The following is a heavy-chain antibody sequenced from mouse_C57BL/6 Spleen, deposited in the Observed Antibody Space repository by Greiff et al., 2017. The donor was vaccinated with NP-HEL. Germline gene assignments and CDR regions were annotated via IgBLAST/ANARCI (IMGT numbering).Heavy chain of an antibody. CDR3: ARNSDYYGSAWFAY. Sequence: VKLMESGPGLVAPSQSLSITCTVSGFSLTSYAISWVRQPPGKGLEWLGVIWTGGGTNYNSALKSRLSISKDNSKSQVFLKMNSLQTDDTARYYCARNSDYYGSAWFAYWGQGTLVTVSA. J-gene: IGHJ3*01. D-gene: IGHD1-1*01. CDR1: GFSLTSYA. CDR2: IWTGGGT. V-gene: IGHV2-9-1*01.